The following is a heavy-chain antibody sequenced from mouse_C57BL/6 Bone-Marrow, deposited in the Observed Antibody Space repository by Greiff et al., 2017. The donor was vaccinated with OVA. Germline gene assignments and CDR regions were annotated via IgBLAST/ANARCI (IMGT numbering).Heavy chain of an antibody. Sequence: VKLMESGAELVRPGTSVKMSCKASGYTFTNYWIGWAKQRPGHGLEWIGDIYPGGGYTNYNEKFKGKATLTADKSSSTAYMQFSSLTSEDSAIYYCARGSSYYAMDYWGQGTSVTVSS. CDR1: GYTFTNYW. CDR2: IYPGGGYT. V-gene: IGHV1-63*01. J-gene: IGHJ4*01. CDR3: ARGSSYYAMDY.